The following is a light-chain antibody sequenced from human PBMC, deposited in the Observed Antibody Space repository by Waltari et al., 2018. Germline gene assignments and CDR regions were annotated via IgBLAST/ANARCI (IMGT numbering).Light chain of an antibody. V-gene: IGLV2-8*01. J-gene: IGLJ2*01. CDR3: SSYAGDNILI. CDR1: SSDVAFYDF. Sequence: QSALTQPPSASGSPGQSVSISCTGTSSDVAFYDFVSWYKQDPGKAPSLIIYHVNKRPSGVPGRFSGSKSGNTASLIVSGLQADDEAYYYCSSYAGDNILIFGGGTKLTV. CDR2: HVN.